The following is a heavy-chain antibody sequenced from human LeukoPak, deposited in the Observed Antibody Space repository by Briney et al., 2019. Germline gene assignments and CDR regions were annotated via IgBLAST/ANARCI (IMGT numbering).Heavy chain of an antibody. J-gene: IGHJ6*04. CDR2: IYCSGST. CDR3: ARAEYQLLYGMDV. V-gene: IGHV4-59*01. D-gene: IGHD2-2*01. Sequence: PSETLTLTCTVSGCSISSYYWSWIRQPPGKGLEWIGYIYCSGSTNYNPSLKSRVTISVDTSKNQFSLKLSSVTAADTAVYYCARAEYQLLYGMDVWGKGTTVTVSS. CDR1: GCSISSYY.